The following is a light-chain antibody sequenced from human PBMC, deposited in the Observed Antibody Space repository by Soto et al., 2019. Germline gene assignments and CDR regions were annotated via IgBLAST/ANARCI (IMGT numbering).Light chain of an antibody. V-gene: IGKV3-11*01. CDR1: QSISSS. Sequence: EIVLTQSPATLSLSPGERATLPCRASQSISSSLAWYQQKPGQAPRLLIHDASNRATGIPARFSGSGSGTDFTLTISSLEPEDFAVYYCQQRSNWPPWTFGQGTKVEIK. J-gene: IGKJ1*01. CDR2: DAS. CDR3: QQRSNWPPWT.